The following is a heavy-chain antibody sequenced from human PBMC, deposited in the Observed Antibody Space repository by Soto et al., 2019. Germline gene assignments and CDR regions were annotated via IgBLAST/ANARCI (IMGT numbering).Heavy chain of an antibody. D-gene: IGHD3-3*01. V-gene: IGHV3-73*02. J-gene: IGHJ4*02. CDR2: IRSKTNDYAT. CDR1: GFTFSGSA. Sequence: EVQLVESGGGLVQPGGSLKLSCAASGFTFSGSAMHWVRQASGKGLEWVGRIRSKTNDYATAYAVSVKGRFTISRDDSRNTAYLQMNSLRTEDTAVYSCARGVYDFWSGHPEGLYYWGQGTVVTVSS. CDR3: ARGVYDFWSGHPEGLYY.